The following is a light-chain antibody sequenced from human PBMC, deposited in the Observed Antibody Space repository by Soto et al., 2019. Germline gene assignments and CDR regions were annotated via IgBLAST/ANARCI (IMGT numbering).Light chain of an antibody. CDR1: QSVSSY. V-gene: IGKV3-11*01. Sequence: EIVLTQSPATLSLSPGERATLSCRASQSVSSYLAWYKQKPGQAPRLLIYYTSNRATGNPVRFSGSGSGADFTLTISSLAPEDFGVYYCHQSSSWPPHTFGQGTKLEIK. CDR2: YTS. J-gene: IGKJ2*01. CDR3: HQSSSWPPHT.